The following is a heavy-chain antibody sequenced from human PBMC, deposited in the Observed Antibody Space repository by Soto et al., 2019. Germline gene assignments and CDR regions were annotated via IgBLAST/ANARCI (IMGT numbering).Heavy chain of an antibody. J-gene: IGHJ4*02. V-gene: IGHV1-2*02. D-gene: IGHD1-7*01. CDR1: GYTFTGYY. CDR3: ARESITGSTPLDC. CDR2: INPNSGGT. Sequence: QVQLVQSGAEVKKPGASVKVSCKASGYTFTGYYMHWVRQAPGQGLEWMGWINPNSGGTNYAQKFQGRVTKNRDPSISTAYMDLSRLISDDTAVYYCARESITGSTPLDCWGQRTLVTVCS.